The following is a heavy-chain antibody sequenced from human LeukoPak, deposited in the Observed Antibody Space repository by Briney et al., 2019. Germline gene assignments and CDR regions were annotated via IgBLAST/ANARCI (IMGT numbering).Heavy chain of an antibody. J-gene: IGHJ4*02. V-gene: IGHV1-69*13. D-gene: IGHD6-13*01. Sequence: GASVKVSCKASGGTFSSYAISWVRQAPGQGLEWMGGIIPIFGTANYAQKFQGRVTITADESTSTAYMELSSLRSDDTAVYYCAREGYSSSWLFDYWGQGTLVTVSS. CDR1: GGTFSSYA. CDR2: IIPIFGTA. CDR3: AREGYSSSWLFDY.